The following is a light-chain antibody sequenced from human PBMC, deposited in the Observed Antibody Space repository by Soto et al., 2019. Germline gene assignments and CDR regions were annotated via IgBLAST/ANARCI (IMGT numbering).Light chain of an antibody. CDR1: QTISCW. CDR3: LQYNGYYRT. CDR2: DAS. Sequence: DIQMTQYPSTLSASVGDTLTITCRASQTISCWLAWYQQRPGKAPNLLIFDASTLESGVPSRFSGSGSGTTFTLTISSLQSDDFATYYCLQYNGYYRTFGQGTKVDI. V-gene: IGKV1-5*01. J-gene: IGKJ1*01.